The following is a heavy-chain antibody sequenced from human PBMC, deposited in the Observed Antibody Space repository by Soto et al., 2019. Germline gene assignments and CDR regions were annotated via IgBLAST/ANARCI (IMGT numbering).Heavy chain of an antibody. CDR3: ARVTTFYDILTSSYALNYFDY. J-gene: IGHJ4*02. CDR2: IYAGGNT. CDR1: GFSVTSNY. V-gene: IGHV3-53*01. D-gene: IGHD3-9*01. Sequence: GVSLRLSCAASGFSVTSNYMTWFRQAPVKGLECVSVIYAGGNTYYPDSVKGRFTISSDNSKNTLFPQMNNLRAEDTAVYYCARVTTFYDILTSSYALNYFDYWGQGTRVTVSS.